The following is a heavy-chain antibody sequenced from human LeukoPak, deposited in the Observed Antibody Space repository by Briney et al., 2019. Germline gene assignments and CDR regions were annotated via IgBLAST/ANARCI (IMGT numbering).Heavy chain of an antibody. CDR1: GYTCTSYG. CDR2: ISAYNSNT. J-gene: IGHJ3*02. Sequence: ASVKVSCKASGYTCTSYGISWVWQAPGQGLEWVGSISAYNSNTNYAQKLQGTATMTTDTSTSTAYMELRSLRSDDTAVYYCARDARGYSYGYNDAFDIWGQGTMVTVSS. CDR3: ARDARGYSYGYNDAFDI. D-gene: IGHD5-18*01. V-gene: IGHV1-18*01.